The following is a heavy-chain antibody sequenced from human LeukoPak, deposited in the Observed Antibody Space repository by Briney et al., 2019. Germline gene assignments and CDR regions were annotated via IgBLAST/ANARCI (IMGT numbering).Heavy chain of an antibody. D-gene: IGHD1-26*01. Sequence: GGSLRLSCAASGFTFSSYPLHWVRQAPGKGLEWVTLISYDGSKIYYADSVKGRFTISRDNSKNTLYLQMNSLRAEDTAVYYCAKDNQEPYWGQGTLVTVSS. CDR3: AKDNQEPY. CDR1: GFTFSSYP. V-gene: IGHV3-30-3*01. J-gene: IGHJ4*02. CDR2: ISYDGSKI.